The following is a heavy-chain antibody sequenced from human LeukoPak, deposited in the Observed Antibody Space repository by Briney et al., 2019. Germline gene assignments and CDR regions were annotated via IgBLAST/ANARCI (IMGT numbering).Heavy chain of an antibody. CDR1: GGSFSGYY. Sequence: PSETLSLTCAVYGGSFSGYYWSWIRQPPGKGLEWIGEINHSGSTNYNPSLKSRVTISVDTSKNQFSLKLSSVTAADTAVYYCARDESGYSYGYAFDAFDIWGQGTMVTVSS. V-gene: IGHV4-34*01. D-gene: IGHD5-18*01. CDR2: INHSGST. CDR3: ARDESGYSYGYAFDAFDI. J-gene: IGHJ3*02.